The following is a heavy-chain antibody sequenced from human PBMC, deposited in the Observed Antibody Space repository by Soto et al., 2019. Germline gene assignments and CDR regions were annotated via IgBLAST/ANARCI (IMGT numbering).Heavy chain of an antibody. J-gene: IGHJ4*02. CDR1: GFTVSSNY. Sequence: EVQLVESGGGLVQPGGSLRLSCAASGFTVSSNYMSWVRQAPGKGLEWVSVIYSGGSTYYADSVKGRFTISRDNSKNTLYLQRNSLRAEDTAVYYWASLHCSGGSCPDYWGQGTLVTVSS. D-gene: IGHD2-15*01. V-gene: IGHV3-66*01. CDR2: IYSGGST. CDR3: ASLHCSGGSCPDY.